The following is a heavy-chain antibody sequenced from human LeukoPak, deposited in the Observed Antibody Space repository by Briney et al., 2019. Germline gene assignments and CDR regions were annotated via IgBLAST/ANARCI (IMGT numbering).Heavy chain of an antibody. CDR2: ISGSGGST. D-gene: IGHD6-19*01. V-gene: IGHV3-23*01. Sequence: GGSLRLSCAASGFTFSSYGMSWVRQAPGKGLEWVSAISGSGGSTYYADSVKGRFTISRDNSKNTLYLQMNSLRAEDTAVYYCAISSGWHDFDYWGQGTLVTVSS. CDR1: GFTFSSYG. J-gene: IGHJ4*02. CDR3: AISSGWHDFDY.